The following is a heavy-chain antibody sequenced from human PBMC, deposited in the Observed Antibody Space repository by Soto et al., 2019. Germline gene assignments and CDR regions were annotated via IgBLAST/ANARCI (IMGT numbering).Heavy chain of an antibody. CDR2: MSGNGGRI. D-gene: IGHD2-8*02. CDR1: GFTFSNYA. Sequence: PGGSLRLSCAVSGFTFSNYAMTWVRQAPGKGLEWVSLMSGNGGRIVYADSVKGRFTISRDNSKNTLYLQMNSLRLEDTAVYYCVTDPVPGGSGGARFDYWGQGTLVNVYS. CDR3: VTDPVPGGSGGARFDY. J-gene: IGHJ4*02. V-gene: IGHV3-23*01.